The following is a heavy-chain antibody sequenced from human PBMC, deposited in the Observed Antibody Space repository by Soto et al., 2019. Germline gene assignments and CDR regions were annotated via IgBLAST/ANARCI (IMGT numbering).Heavy chain of an antibody. D-gene: IGHD1-1*01. V-gene: IGHV4-34*01. J-gene: IGHJ3*01. CDR3: PLIGRGTATTVVMALDF. CDR1: GGFVSSGSYY. CDR2: MSHSGGT. Sequence: QVQLQQWGAGLLKPSETLSLTCAVYGGFVSSGSYYWSWIRQPPGKGLEWIGEMSHSGGTHFNPSLRVGVPISVDTPKNRSSLKMGSVPAGARAFYYCPLIGRGTATTVVMALDFGGQGTMVTVS.